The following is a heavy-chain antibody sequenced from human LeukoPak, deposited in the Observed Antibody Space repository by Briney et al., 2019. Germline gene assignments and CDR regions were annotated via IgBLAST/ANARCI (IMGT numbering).Heavy chain of an antibody. J-gene: IGHJ5*02. CDR1: EFIVSINY. CDR2: IYSRGDT. D-gene: IGHD1-26*01. CDR3: AKDRDGSYSGWFDP. Sequence: PGGSLRLSCAASEFIVSINYMTWVRQAPGKGLEWVSLIYSRGDTKYADSVKGRFTISRDNSKNTLYLQMNSLRAEDTAVYYCAKDRDGSYSGWFDPWGQGTLVTVSS. V-gene: IGHV3-66*03.